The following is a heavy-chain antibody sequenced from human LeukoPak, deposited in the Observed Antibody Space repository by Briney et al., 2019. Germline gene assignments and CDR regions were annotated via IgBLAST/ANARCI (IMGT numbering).Heavy chain of an antibody. V-gene: IGHV1-18*01. D-gene: IGHD3-10*01. CDR2: ISVHNGNR. CDR1: GYTFTSYG. J-gene: IGHJ4*02. Sequence: ASVKVSCKASGYTFTSYGIGWVRQAPGQGLEWMGWISVHNGNRNYAQKLQGRVTMTTDTSTSTAYMELRSLRSDDTAVYYCARDQPRRGSSDYWGQGTLVTVSS. CDR3: ARDQPRRGSSDY.